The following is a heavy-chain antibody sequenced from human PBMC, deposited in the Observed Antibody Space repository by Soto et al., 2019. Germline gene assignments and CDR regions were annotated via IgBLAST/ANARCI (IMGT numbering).Heavy chain of an antibody. J-gene: IGHJ6*02. CDR1: GYTFTSYG. D-gene: IGHD2-2*02. Sequence: ASVKISCKASGYTFTSYGISWVRQAPGQGLEWMGWISAYNGNTNYAQKPQGRVTMTTDTSTSTAYMELRSLRSDDTAVYYCARDGGLGYCSSTSCYTKDYYYYGMDVWGQGTTVTVSS. V-gene: IGHV1-18*04. CDR2: ISAYNGNT. CDR3: ARDGGLGYCSSTSCYTKDYYYYGMDV.